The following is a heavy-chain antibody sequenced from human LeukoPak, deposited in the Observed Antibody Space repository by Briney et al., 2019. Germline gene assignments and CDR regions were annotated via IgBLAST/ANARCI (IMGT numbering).Heavy chain of an antibody. CDR3: ARGYCSGGSCYFSYYYYYGMDV. CDR1: GYTFTGYY. CDR2: INPNSGGT. D-gene: IGHD2-15*01. V-gene: IGHV1-2*02. J-gene: IGHJ6*02. Sequence: GASVKVSCKASGYTFTGYYMHWVRQAPGQGLEWMGWINPNSGGTNYAQKFQGRVTMTRDTSISTAYMELSRLRSEDTAVYYCARGYCSGGSCYFSYYYYYGMDVWGQGTTVTVSS.